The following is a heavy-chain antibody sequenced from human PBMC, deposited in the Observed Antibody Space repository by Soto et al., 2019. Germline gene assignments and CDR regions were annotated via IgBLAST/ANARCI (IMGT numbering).Heavy chain of an antibody. D-gene: IGHD1-7*01. CDR1: GYTFTSYD. V-gene: IGHV1-8*01. J-gene: IGHJ4*02. Sequence: QVQLVQSGAEVKKPGASAKVSCKASGYTFTSYDINWVRQATGQGLEWMGWMNPNSGNTGYAQKFQGRDTISRNTSISTAYMELSSLRSEDTAVYYCARVQEGGTSYFDYWGQGTLVTVSS. CDR2: MNPNSGNT. CDR3: ARVQEGGTSYFDY.